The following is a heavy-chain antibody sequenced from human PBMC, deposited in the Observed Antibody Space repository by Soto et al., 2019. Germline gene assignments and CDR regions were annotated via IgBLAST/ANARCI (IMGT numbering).Heavy chain of an antibody. CDR1: GGSFSGYY. D-gene: IGHD1-20*01. J-gene: IGHJ6*04. Sequence: SETLSLTCAVYGGSFSGYYWSWIRQPPGKGLEWIGEINHSGSTNYNPSLKSRVTISVDTSKNQFSLKLSSVTAADTAVYYCARIGLTALDVWGKGTTVTVSS. V-gene: IGHV4-34*01. CDR2: INHSGST. CDR3: ARIGLTALDV.